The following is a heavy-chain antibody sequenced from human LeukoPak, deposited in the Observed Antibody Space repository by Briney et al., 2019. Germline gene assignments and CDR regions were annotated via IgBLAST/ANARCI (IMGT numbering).Heavy chain of an antibody. CDR2: IIPILGTA. V-gene: IGHV1-69*01. CDR1: GGTLSSYA. D-gene: IGHD3-9*01. J-gene: IGHJ4*02. Sequence: ASVKVSCKASGGTLSSYAISWVRQAPGQGLEWMGGIIPILGTANYAQKFQGRVTITADESTSTAYMELSSLRSEDTAVYYCARDYYDILTGYYNVGYFDYWGQGTLVTVSS. CDR3: ARDYYDILTGYYNVGYFDY.